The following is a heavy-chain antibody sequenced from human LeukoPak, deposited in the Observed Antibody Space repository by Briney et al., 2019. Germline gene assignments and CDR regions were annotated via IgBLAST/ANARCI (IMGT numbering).Heavy chain of an antibody. CDR3: ARGGAIAVAGTRSLYY. J-gene: IGHJ4*02. CDR1: GYTFTSYG. D-gene: IGHD6-19*01. Sequence: ASVKVSCKASGYTFTSYGISWVRQAPGQGLEWMGWISAYNGNTNYAQKLQGRVTMTTDTSTSTAYMELRSLRSDDTAVYYCARGGAIAVAGTRSLYYWGQGTLVTVSS. CDR2: ISAYNGNT. V-gene: IGHV1-18*01.